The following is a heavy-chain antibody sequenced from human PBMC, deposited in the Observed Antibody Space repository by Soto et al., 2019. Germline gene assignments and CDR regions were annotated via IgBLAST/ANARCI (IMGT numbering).Heavy chain of an antibody. D-gene: IGHD5-12*01. J-gene: IGHJ4*02. V-gene: IGHV4-31*03. CDR2: IYYSGST. CDR3: ARDGSSGYDSEVGFDY. CDR1: GGSISSGGYY. Sequence: QVQLQESGPGLVKPSQTLSLTCTVSGGSISSGGYYWSWIRQHPGKGLEWIGYIYYSGSTYYNPSLKSRVTISVDTSKNQFSLKLSSVTAADTAVYYCARDGSSGYDSEVGFDYWGQGTLVTVSS.